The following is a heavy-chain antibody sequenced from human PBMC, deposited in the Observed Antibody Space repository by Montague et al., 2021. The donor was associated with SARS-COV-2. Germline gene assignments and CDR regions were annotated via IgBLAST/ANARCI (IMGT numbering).Heavy chain of an antibody. D-gene: IGHD3-3*01. CDR1: GGSISSYY. Sequence: SETLSLTCTVSGGSISSYYWSWIRQPPGKGLEWIGYIYYSGSTNYNPSLKSRVTISVDTSKKQFSLKLSSVTAAGTAVYYCARAGRVRFLEYGMGVWGQGTTVTVSS. CDR3: ARAGRVRFLEYGMGV. CDR2: IYYSGST. V-gene: IGHV4-59*01. J-gene: IGHJ6*02.